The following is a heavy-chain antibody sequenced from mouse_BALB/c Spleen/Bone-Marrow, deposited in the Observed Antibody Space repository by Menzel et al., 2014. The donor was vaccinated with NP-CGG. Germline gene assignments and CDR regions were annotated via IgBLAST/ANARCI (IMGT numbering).Heavy chain of an antibody. CDR3: GRDRGGYY. CDR2: IWAGGST. CDR1: GFSLTSYG. J-gene: IGHJ3*01. V-gene: IGHV2-9*02. Sequence: VKLVESGPGLVPPSQSLSITCTVSGFSLTSYGVHWVRQPPGKGLEWLGVIWAGGSTNYNSALMSRLSISKDNSKSQVFLKMNSLKTDDTGMYCCGRDRGGYYWGQGTLVTVSA.